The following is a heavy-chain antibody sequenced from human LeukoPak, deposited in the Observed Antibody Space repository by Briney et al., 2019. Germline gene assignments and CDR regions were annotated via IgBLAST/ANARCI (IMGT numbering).Heavy chain of an antibody. CDR3: AREERDKRSPYGSRPFDY. CDR2: IYHSGST. J-gene: IGHJ4*02. Sequence: SQTLSLTCAVSGGSISSGGYSWSWIRQPPGKGLEWIGYIYHSGSTYYNPSLKSRVTISVDTSKNQFSLKLSSVTAADTAVYYCAREERDKRSPYGSRPFDYWGQGTLVTVSS. V-gene: IGHV4-30-2*01. D-gene: IGHD5-24*01. CDR1: GGSISSGGYS.